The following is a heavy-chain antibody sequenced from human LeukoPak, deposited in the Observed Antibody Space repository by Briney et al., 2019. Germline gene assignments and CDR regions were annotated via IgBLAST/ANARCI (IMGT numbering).Heavy chain of an antibody. J-gene: IGHJ4*02. V-gene: IGHV3-74*01. Sequence: GGSLRLSCAASGFSFSVYWMHWVRQAPGKGPVWVSRIKTDGSITDYADSVKGRFTISRDNSKNTLYLQMNSLRAEDTAVYYCARDFPFYWGQGTLVTVSS. CDR1: GFSFSVYW. CDR3: ARDFPFY. CDR2: IKTDGSIT.